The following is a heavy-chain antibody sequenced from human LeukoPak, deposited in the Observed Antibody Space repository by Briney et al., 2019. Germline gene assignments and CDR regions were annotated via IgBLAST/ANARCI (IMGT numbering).Heavy chain of an antibody. CDR2: ISWNSGSI. Sequence: GGSLRPSCAASGFTFDDYAMHWVRQAPGKGLEWVSGISWNSGSIGYADSVKGRFTISRDNAKDSLYLQMNSLRAEDTALYYCAKDSRAYYYDSSGDFDYWGQGTLVTVSS. CDR3: AKDSRAYYYDSSGDFDY. V-gene: IGHV3-9*01. D-gene: IGHD3-22*01. CDR1: GFTFDDYA. J-gene: IGHJ4*02.